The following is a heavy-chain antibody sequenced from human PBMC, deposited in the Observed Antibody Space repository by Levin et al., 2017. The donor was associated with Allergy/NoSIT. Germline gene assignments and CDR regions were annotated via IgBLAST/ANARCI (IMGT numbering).Heavy chain of an antibody. CDR3: ARGRDGMEV. Sequence: PGESLKISCAASGFTFSDFWMTWVRQVPGKGLEWVANIKEDGSEKRYVDSVKGRFTISRDNAKKSLYLEMNSLRAEDTAVYYCARGRDGMEVWGQGTTVSVSS. CDR2: IKEDGSEK. J-gene: IGHJ6*02. CDR1: GFTFSDFW. V-gene: IGHV3-7*01.